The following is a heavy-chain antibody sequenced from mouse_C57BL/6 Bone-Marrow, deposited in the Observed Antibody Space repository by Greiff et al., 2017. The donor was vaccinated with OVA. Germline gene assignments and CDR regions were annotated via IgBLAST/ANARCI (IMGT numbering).Heavy chain of an antibody. D-gene: IGHD1-1*01. J-gene: IGHJ3*01. Sequence: QVQLQQSGAELARPGASVKMSCKASGYTFTSYTMHWVKQRPGQGLEWIGYINPSSGYTKYNQKFKDKATLTADKSSSTAYMQLSSLTSEDSAVYYCARSITTDPFAYWGQGTLVTVSA. CDR3: ARSITTDPFAY. CDR1: GYTFTSYT. V-gene: IGHV1-4*01. CDR2: INPSSGYT.